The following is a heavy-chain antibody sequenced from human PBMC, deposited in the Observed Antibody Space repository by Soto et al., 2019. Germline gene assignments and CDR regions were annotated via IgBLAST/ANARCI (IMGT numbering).Heavy chain of an antibody. CDR2: MNPNSGNT. Sequence: ASVKVSCKASGYTFTSYDINWVRQATGQGLEWMGWMNPNSGNTGYAQKFQGRATMTRNTSISTAYMELSSLRSEDTAVYYCARGIGLWFGELKGNFDYWGQGTLVTVSS. J-gene: IGHJ4*02. D-gene: IGHD3-10*01. CDR3: ARGIGLWFGELKGNFDY. CDR1: GYTFTSYD. V-gene: IGHV1-8*01.